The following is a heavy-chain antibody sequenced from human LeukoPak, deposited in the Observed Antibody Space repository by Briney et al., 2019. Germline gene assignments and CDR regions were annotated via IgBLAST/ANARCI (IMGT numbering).Heavy chain of an antibody. CDR3: ARDSPGIAVAGYSDY. J-gene: IGHJ4*02. V-gene: IGHV3-30-3*01. Sequence: GRSLRLSCAASGFTFSSYAMHWVRQAPGKGLEWVAVISYDGSNKYYADSVKGRFTISRDNSKNALYLQMNSLRAEDTAVYYCARDSPGIAVAGYSDYWGQGTLVTVSS. CDR2: ISYDGSNK. D-gene: IGHD6-19*01. CDR1: GFTFSSYA.